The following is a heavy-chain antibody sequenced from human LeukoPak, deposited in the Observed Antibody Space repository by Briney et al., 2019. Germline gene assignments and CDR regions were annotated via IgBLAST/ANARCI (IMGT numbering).Heavy chain of an antibody. V-gene: IGHV4-34*01. D-gene: IGHD3-22*01. CDR3: ATGEAYYYDSSGYPHFDY. CDR1: GGSFSGYY. CDR2: INHSGST. Sequence: SETLSLTCAVYGGSFSGYYWSWIRQPPGKGLEWIGEINHSGSTNYNPSLKSRVTISVDTSKNQFSPKLSSVTAADTAVYYCATGEAYYYDSSGYPHFDYWGQGTLVTVSS. J-gene: IGHJ4*02.